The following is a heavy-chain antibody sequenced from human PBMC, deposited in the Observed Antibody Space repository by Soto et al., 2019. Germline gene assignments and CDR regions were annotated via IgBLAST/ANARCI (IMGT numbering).Heavy chain of an antibody. J-gene: IGHJ6*02. CDR3: ARARYQFLPPYYYGMDV. CDR2: IHYSGST. V-gene: IGHV4-59*01. Sequence: QVQLQESGPGLVKPSETLSLTCTVSGGSISSYYWSWIRQSPGKGLECIGYIHYSGSTKSNPSLKSRVTISVDTSRNHVSLKLSSVTAADSAVYFCARARYQFLPPYYYGMDVWGQGTTVTVSS. CDR1: GGSISSYY. D-gene: IGHD2-2*01.